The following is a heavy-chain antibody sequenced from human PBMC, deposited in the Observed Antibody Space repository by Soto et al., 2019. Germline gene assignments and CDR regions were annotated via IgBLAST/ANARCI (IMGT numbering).Heavy chain of an antibody. J-gene: IGHJ5*02. D-gene: IGHD6-19*01. CDR3: SRDMYSSDYFVKWFEH. Sequence: QVRLVESGGGVVQPGRSLRLSCTASGFSFSSYAMYWFRQPPGKGLEWVAVISHDGINKHYADSVKGRVTVSRDNSNHSLDLQLNSLRGEDTAMYYCSRDMYSSDYFVKWFEHWGQGTLVTVSS. V-gene: IGHV3-30-3*01. CDR1: GFSFSSYA. CDR2: ISHDGINK.